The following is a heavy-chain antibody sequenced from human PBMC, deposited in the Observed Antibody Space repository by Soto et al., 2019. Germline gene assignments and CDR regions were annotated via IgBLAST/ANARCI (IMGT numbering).Heavy chain of an antibody. J-gene: IGHJ5*02. CDR1: GGSISSSY. CDR3: ARAMVVTQNWFDP. Sequence: SETLSLTCTVSGGSISSSYWSWIRQPPGKGLEWIGYIYDSGSTYYNSSLKSRVTMSVDTSKNQFSLKLSSVTAADTAVYYCARAMVVTQNWFDPWGQGTLVTVSS. V-gene: IGHV4-59*08. CDR2: IYDSGST. D-gene: IGHD2-21*02.